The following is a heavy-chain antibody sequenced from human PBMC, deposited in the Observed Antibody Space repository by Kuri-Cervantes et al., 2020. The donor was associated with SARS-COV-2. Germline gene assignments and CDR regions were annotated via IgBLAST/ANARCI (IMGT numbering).Heavy chain of an antibody. CDR2: IKQDGSEK. D-gene: IGHD3-3*01. CDR1: GFTFSSYW. V-gene: IGHV3-7*01. Sequence: GGSLRLSCAASGFTFSSYWMNWVRQAPGKGLEWVANIKQDGSEKYYVDSVKGRFTISRDNAKNSPFLQMNSLRAEDTAVYYCARGSTYYDFWSGYYTGEYFQHWGQGTLVTVSS. CDR3: ARGSTYYDFWSGYYTGEYFQH. J-gene: IGHJ1*01.